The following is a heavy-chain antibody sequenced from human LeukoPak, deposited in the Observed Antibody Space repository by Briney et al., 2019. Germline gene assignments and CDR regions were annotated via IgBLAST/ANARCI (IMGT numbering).Heavy chain of an antibody. V-gene: IGHV1-2*02. CDR3: GRTYYYASSGYNY. CDR1: GYTFTSYY. J-gene: IGHJ4*02. Sequence: ASVKVSCKASGYTFTSYYMHWVRQAPGQGLEWMEWINPNSGGTNYAQKFQGRVTMTRDTSISTAYMELSRLRSDDTAVYYCGRTYYYASSGYNYWGQGTLVSVSS. D-gene: IGHD3-22*01. CDR2: INPNSGGT.